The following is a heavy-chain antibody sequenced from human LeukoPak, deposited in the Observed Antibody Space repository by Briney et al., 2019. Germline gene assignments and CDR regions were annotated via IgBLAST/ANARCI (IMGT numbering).Heavy chain of an antibody. V-gene: IGHV1-2*02. CDR3: ARDTVAGLLYFDY. CDR1: GFTFTGYY. CDR2: INPNSGGT. Sequence: ASVKVSCKASGFTFTGYYMHWVRQAPGQGLEWMGWINPNSGGTNYAQKFQGRVTMTRDTSISTAYMELSRLRSDDTAVYYCARDTVAGLLYFDYWGQGTLVTVSS. D-gene: IGHD6-19*01. J-gene: IGHJ4*02.